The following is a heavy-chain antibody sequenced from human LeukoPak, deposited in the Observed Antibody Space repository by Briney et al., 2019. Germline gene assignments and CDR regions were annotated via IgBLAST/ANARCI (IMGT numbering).Heavy chain of an antibody. Sequence: PGGSLRLSCAASGFTISSYAMSWVRHAPGTGLEYVSGIDSSGGSIPYANSLKDRFTISRDNSKNTLYLQIGSLEAEDRAVYYCAREGHSSGHCGIFDIWGQGTMVTVSS. D-gene: IGHD3-22*01. CDR3: AREGHSSGHCGIFDI. J-gene: IGHJ3*02. CDR2: IDSSGGSI. V-gene: IGHV3-64*01. CDR1: GFTISSYA.